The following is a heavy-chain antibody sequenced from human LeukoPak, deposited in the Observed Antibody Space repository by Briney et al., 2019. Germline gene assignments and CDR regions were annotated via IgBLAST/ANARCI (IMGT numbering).Heavy chain of an antibody. CDR2: TYYRSQWYN. CDR3: AKAKHSYGPVYFDY. V-gene: IGHV6-1*01. J-gene: IGHJ4*02. CDR1: GDSVFSNSAA. D-gene: IGHD5-18*01. Sequence: SQTLSLTCAISGDSVFSNSAAWNWIRQSPSRGLEWLGRTYYRSQWYNDYALSVKSRITINPDTSKNQFSLQLNSVTPEDTAVYYCAKAKHSYGPVYFDYWGQGTLVTVSS.